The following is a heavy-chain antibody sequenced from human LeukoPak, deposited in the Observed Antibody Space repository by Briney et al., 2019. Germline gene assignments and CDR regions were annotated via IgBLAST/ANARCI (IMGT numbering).Heavy chain of an antibody. J-gene: IGHJ3*02. D-gene: IGHD3-3*01. Sequence: GGSLRLSCAASGFTFSSYSMNWVRQAPGQGLEWVSYISSSSSTIYYADSVKGRFTISRDNSKNTLYLQMNSLRAEDTAVYYCAKSFRHVLRFLEWLFAFDIWGQGTMVTVSS. CDR2: ISSSSSTI. V-gene: IGHV3-48*01. CDR1: GFTFSSYS. CDR3: AKSFRHVLRFLEWLFAFDI.